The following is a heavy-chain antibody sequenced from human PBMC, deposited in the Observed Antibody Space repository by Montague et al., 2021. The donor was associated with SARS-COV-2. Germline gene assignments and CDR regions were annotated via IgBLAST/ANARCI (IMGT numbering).Heavy chain of an antibody. D-gene: IGHD5-24*01. CDR2: ISGSGADI. J-gene: IGHJ4*02. CDR3: ARWRWRQSEFDY. CDR1: GFTFSSYE. V-gene: IGHV3-21*06. Sequence: SLRLSCAASGFTFSSYEMNWVRQAPGKGLEWVASISGSGADIYYAPSLKGRFTISRDNASNSLFLQMSSLRADDTALYYCARWRWRQSEFDYWGQGTLVTVSS.